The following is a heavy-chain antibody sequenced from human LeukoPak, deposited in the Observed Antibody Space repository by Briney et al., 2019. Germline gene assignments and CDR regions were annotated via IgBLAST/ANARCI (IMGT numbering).Heavy chain of an antibody. CDR1: GGSFSGYY. CDR3: ARYDFWSGSSFDP. V-gene: IGHV4-34*01. J-gene: IGHJ5*02. CDR2: INHSGST. D-gene: IGHD3-3*01. Sequence: SETLSLTCAVYGGSFSGYYWSWIRQPPGKGLEWIGEINHSGSTNYNPSLKSRVTISVDTSKNQFSLNLISVTAADTAVYYCARYDFWSGSSFDPWGQGTLVTVSS.